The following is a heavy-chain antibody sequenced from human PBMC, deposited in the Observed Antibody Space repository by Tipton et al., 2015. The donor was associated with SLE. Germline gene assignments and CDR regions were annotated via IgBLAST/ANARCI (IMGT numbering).Heavy chain of an antibody. D-gene: IGHD2-2*01. CDR3: ARAAPYATFWSVFDS. V-gene: IGHV4-38-2*02. Sequence: LRLSCTVSGGSISDYYWGWIRQPPGQGLEWIGSIFHGGNTYYNPSLKSRFTISIDTSKNQFSLNLTSVTATDTAVYYCARAAPYATFWSVFDSWGQGALVTVSS. CDR1: GGSISDYY. CDR2: IFHGGNT. J-gene: IGHJ5*01.